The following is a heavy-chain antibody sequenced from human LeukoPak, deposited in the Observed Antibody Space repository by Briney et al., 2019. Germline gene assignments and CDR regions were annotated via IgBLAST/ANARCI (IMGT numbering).Heavy chain of an antibody. J-gene: IGHJ4*02. CDR2: ISAYNGNT. V-gene: IGHV1-18*01. CDR1: GYTFTSYG. D-gene: IGHD3-10*01. CDR3: ASDGSGSSNHDY. Sequence: ASVKVSCKSSGYTFTSYGISWVRQAPGQGLEWMGWISAYNGNTNYVQKLQGRVTMTTDTSTSTAYMELRSLRSDDTAVYYCASDGSGSSNHDYWGQGTLVTVSS.